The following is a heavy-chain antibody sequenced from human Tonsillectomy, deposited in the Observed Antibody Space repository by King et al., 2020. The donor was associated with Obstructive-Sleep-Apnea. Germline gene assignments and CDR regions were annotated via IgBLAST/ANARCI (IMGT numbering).Heavy chain of an antibody. Sequence: VQLVESGGGLVQPGGSLRLSCAASGITFSSYSMNWVRQAPGKGLEWVSYISSSTSTIYYEASVKGRFTISRDNAKNSLYLQMNSLRAEDTAVYYCATGGPDAFDFWGRGTMVTVSS. CDR3: ATGGPDAFDF. CDR1: GITFSSYS. V-gene: IGHV3-48*04. D-gene: IGHD3-16*01. J-gene: IGHJ3*01. CDR2: ISSSTSTI.